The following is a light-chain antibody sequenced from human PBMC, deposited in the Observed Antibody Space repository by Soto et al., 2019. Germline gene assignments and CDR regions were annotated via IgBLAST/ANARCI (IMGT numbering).Light chain of an antibody. CDR3: QQYGSSPPYT. CDR2: GAS. Sequence: EMVLTQSPGTLSLSPGERATLSCRASQSVSSSYLAWYQQKPGQAPRLLIYGASSRATGIPDRFSGSGSGTDFPITISRLEPEDFAVYYCQQYGSSPPYTFGQGTKLEIK. J-gene: IGKJ2*01. V-gene: IGKV3-20*01. CDR1: QSVSSSY.